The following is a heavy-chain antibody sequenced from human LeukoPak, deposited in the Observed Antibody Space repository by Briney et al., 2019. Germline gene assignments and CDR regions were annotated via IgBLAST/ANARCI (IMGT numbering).Heavy chain of an antibody. CDR2: ISWDGTT. Sequence: GGSLRLSCAAYGFTFSAYWMHWVRQAPGKTLEWVSLISWDGTTYYTDSVKGRFTISRDNSKNSLYLQMDTLRTEDTAFYYCVKDLSYESSGHVFDYWGQGTLVTVSS. CDR3: VKDLSYESSGHVFDY. CDR1: GFTFSAYW. V-gene: IGHV3-43*01. J-gene: IGHJ4*02. D-gene: IGHD3-22*01.